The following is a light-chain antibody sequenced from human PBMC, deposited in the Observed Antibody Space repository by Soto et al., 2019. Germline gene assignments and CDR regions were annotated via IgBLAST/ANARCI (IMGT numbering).Light chain of an antibody. CDR3: QQYGISPALNFGALT. CDR2: GAS. V-gene: IGKV3-20*01. Sequence: EIVLTQSPGTLSLSPGERATLSCTATESVSSSYLAWYQQKPGQAPRLLIYGASSRATGIPDRFSGSGSGTDFTLTISRLEPEDFAVYYCQQYGISPALNFGALTFGGGTKVDIK. J-gene: IGKJ4*01. CDR1: ESVSSSY.